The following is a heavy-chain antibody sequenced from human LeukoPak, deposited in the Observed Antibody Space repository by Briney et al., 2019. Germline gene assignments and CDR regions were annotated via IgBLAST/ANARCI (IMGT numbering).Heavy chain of an antibody. V-gene: IGHV3-7*01. CDR2: IKQDGSEK. CDR3: AGHYYYDSSGYPDY. Sequence: GGSLRLSCAASGFTFSSYWMSWVRQAPGKGLEWVANIKQDGSEKYYVDSVKGRFTISRDNAKNSLYLQMNSLRAEDTAVYYCAGHYYYDSSGYPDYWGQGTLVTVSS. CDR1: GFTFSSYW. D-gene: IGHD3-22*01. J-gene: IGHJ4*02.